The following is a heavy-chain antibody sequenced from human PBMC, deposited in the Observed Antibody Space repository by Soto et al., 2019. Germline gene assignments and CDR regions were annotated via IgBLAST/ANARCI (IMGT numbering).Heavy chain of an antibody. Sequence: SETLSLTCAVYGGSFSGYYWSWIRQPPGKGLEWIGYIYYSGSTNYNPSLKSRVTISVDTSKNQFSLKLSSVTAADTAVYYCARHGMAAVTQWGRGTLVTVSS. D-gene: IGHD4-4*01. CDR2: IYYSGST. V-gene: IGHV4-59*08. CDR3: ARHGMAAVTQ. J-gene: IGHJ4*02. CDR1: GGSFSGYY.